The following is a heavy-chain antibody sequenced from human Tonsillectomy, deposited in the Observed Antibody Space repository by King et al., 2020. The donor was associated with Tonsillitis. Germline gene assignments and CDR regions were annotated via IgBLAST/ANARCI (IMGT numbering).Heavy chain of an antibody. Sequence: ITLKESGPTLVKPTQTLTLTCTFSGFSLSTSGVGVGWIRQPPGKALEWLALIYWDDDKRYSPSLKSRLTITKETSKNQVVLTMTNMDPVDTATYYCAHSGVTGEPSYSFDYWGQGTLVTVSS. J-gene: IGHJ4*02. V-gene: IGHV2-5*02. CDR3: AHSGVTGEPSYSFDY. CDR2: IYWDDDK. CDR1: GFSLSTSGVG. D-gene: IGHD3-9*01.